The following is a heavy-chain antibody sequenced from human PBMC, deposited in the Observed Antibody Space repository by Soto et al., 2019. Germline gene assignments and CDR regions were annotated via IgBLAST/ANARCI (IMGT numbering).Heavy chain of an antibody. CDR1: GYTVTAYS. D-gene: IGHD6-13*01. V-gene: IGHV1-2*02. CDR2: FNPNSGDT. CDR3: ASEASAGLALDY. J-gene: IGHJ4*02. Sequence: ASVKVSCKASGYTVTAYSMHGVRQAPGQGLEWIGWFNPNSGDTVYAEKFQGRVTLTRDTSISTAYMELSSLRSDDTALYYCASEASAGLALDYWGQGTLVTVYS.